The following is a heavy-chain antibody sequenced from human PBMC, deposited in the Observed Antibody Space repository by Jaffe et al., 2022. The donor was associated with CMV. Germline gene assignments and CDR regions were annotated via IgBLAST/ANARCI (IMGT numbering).Heavy chain of an antibody. J-gene: IGHJ5*02. Sequence: QVQLQQWGAGLLKPSETLSLTCAVYGGSFSGYYWSWIRQPPGKGLEWIGEINHSGSTNYNPSLKSRVTISVDTSKNQFSLKLSSVTAADTAVYYCARANDIVVVPAAMDWFDPWGQGTLVTVSS. D-gene: IGHD2-2*01. CDR1: GGSFSGYY. CDR3: ARANDIVVVPAAMDWFDP. CDR2: INHSGST. V-gene: IGHV4-34*01.